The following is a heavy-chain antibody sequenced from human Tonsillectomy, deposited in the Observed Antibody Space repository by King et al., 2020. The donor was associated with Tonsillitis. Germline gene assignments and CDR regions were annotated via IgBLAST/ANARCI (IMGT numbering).Heavy chain of an antibody. D-gene: IGHD5-18*01. Sequence: QLVQSGAEVKKPGASVKVSCKASGGTFSGFAISWVRQAPGQGLEWMGGIIQIFGTANNAQKFQGRVTITAAETTSTAYMELSSLRSEDTAVYYCAVERVDTVMGNYYSSGMDVWGQGTTVTVSS. CDR2: IIQIFGTA. CDR3: AVERVDTVMGNYYSSGMDV. V-gene: IGHV1-69*01. J-gene: IGHJ6*02. CDR1: GGTFSGFA.